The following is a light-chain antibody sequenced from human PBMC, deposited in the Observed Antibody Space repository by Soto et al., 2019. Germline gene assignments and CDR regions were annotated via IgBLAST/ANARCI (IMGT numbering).Light chain of an antibody. CDR3: QKYNSAPHT. CDR2: AAS. V-gene: IGKV1-27*01. Sequence: DIQMTQSPSSLSASVGDRVTITCRTSQGIDHYLAWYQQKPGKVPKLLIYAASTLQSGDPSRFSGGGSGTDFSLTISSLQPEDVATYYCQKYNSAPHTFGGGTKVEIQ. J-gene: IGKJ4*01. CDR1: QGIDHY.